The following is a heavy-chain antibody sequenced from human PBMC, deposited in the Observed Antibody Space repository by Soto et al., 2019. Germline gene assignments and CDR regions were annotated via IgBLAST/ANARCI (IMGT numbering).Heavy chain of an antibody. D-gene: IGHD2-21*02. J-gene: IGHJ6*02. CDR3: ARGGSVVTAIFYYYYGMDV. CDR1: GFTFSSYW. V-gene: IGHV3-7*05. Sequence: PGGSLRLSCAASGFTFSSYWMSWVRQAPGKGLEWVANIKQDRSEKYYVDSVKGRFTISRDNAKKSLYLQMNSLRAEDTAVYYCARGGSVVTAIFYYYYGMDVWGQGTTVTVSS. CDR2: IKQDRSEK.